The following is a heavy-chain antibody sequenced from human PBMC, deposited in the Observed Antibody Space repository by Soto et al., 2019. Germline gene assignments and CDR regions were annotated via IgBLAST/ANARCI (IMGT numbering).Heavy chain of an antibody. CDR1: GFTFSSYW. CDR3: ARDPDGFGAFDI. V-gene: IGHV3-74*01. CDR2: INSDGSST. Sequence: GGSLRLSCAASGFTFSSYWMHWVRQAPGKGLDWVSRINSDGSSTSYADSVKGRFTISRDNAKNTLYLQMNSLRAEDTAVYYCARDPDGFGAFDIWGQGTMVTVSS. D-gene: IGHD3-10*01. J-gene: IGHJ3*02.